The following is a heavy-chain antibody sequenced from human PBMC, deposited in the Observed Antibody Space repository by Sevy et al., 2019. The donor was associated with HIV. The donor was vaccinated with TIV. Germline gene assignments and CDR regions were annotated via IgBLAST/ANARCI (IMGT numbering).Heavy chain of an antibody. Sequence: GGSLRLSCAASGFTFSSYAMSWVRQAPGKGLEWVSAISGSGGSTYYADSVKGRFTISRDNSKNTLYLQMNSLRAEDTAVYYCAKDHYSGYDYLGWYFDYWGQGTLVTVSS. CDR3: AKDHYSGYDYLGWYFDY. CDR2: ISGSGGST. J-gene: IGHJ4*02. CDR1: GFTFSSYA. D-gene: IGHD5-12*01. V-gene: IGHV3-23*01.